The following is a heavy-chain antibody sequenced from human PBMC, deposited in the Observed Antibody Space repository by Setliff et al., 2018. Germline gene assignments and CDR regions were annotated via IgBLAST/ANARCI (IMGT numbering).Heavy chain of an antibody. V-gene: IGHV1-8*02. CDR3: ARAQSWSGGPYYFDN. CDR2: MNPNSGNT. Sequence: ASVKVSCKASGYTFTSYDINWVRQATGQGLGWMGWMNPNSGNTGYAQKFQGRVTMTRNTSISTAYMDLSSLRFGDTAVYYCARAQSWSGGPYYFDNWGQGTLVTVSS. CDR1: GYTFTSYD. D-gene: IGHD3-3*01. J-gene: IGHJ4*02.